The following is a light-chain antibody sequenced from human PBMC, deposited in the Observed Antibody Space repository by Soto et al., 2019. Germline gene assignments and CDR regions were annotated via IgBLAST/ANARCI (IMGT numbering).Light chain of an antibody. CDR2: GAS. Sequence: IVLTQSPATLSLSPGERATLSCRASQSVSSNIACYQQKPGQAPRLLIYGASTRATGIPARFSGSGSGTEFTLTISSLQSEDFAVYYCQQYNNWWTFGQGTKVDIK. CDR3: QQYNNWWT. CDR1: QSVSSN. J-gene: IGKJ1*01. V-gene: IGKV3-15*01.